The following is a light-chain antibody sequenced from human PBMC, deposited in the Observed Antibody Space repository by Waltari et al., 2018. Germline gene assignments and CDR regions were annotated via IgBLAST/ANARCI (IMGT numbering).Light chain of an antibody. CDR3: QYYSTSPPYT. Sequence: EIVLTQSPDTLPLSPGERATLSCRASQSISSSYLAWYQQKLGQAPRLFIYGASTRATGIPDRFSGSGSGTDFTLTISRLEPEDFAVYYCQYYSTSPPYTFGQGTKLEIK. CDR2: GAS. CDR1: QSISSSY. V-gene: IGKV3-20*01. J-gene: IGKJ2*01.